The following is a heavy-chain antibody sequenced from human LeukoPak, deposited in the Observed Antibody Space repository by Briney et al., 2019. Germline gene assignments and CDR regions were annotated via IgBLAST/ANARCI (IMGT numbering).Heavy chain of an antibody. J-gene: IGHJ4*02. D-gene: IGHD5-18*01. CDR3: ARDPEDTAMADY. Sequence: GGSLRLSCAASGFTFSSHAMHWVRQAPGKGLEWVALISYDGSNKYYADSVKGRFTISRDNSKNTLYLQMNSLRSEDTAVYYCARDPEDTAMADYWGQGTLVTVSS. CDR1: GFTFSSHA. V-gene: IGHV3-30-3*01. CDR2: ISYDGSNK.